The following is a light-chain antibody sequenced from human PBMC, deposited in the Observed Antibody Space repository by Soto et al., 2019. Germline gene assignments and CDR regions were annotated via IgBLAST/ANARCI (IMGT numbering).Light chain of an antibody. Sequence: EIVLTQSPDTLSLFPEKRLTLSCRASHSISNYLAWYQQKPSQAHRLLIYGASTRATGIPGRFSGSGSGTEFTLTISSLQSQDFAVYYGQQYKNWPPITFGQGTRLEIK. J-gene: IGKJ5*01. CDR1: HSISNY. CDR3: QQYKNWPPIT. V-gene: IGKV3D-15*01. CDR2: GAS.